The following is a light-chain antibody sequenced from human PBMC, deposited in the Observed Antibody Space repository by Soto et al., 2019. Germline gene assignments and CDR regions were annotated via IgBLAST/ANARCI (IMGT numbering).Light chain of an antibody. CDR3: QQYNNWWT. CDR2: GAS. Sequence: IRMKQSPVTGSMSPMEVATLSFRAGESVSSNLAWYQQKPGQAPRLLIYGASTRATGVPARFTGSGSGTEFTLTISSLQFDDSAVYYCQQYNNWWTFGQGTKVDI. CDR1: ESVSSN. J-gene: IGKJ1*01. V-gene: IGKV3-15*01.